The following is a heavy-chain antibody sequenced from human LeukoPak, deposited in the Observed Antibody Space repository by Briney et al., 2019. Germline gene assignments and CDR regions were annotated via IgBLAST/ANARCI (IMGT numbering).Heavy chain of an antibody. D-gene: IGHD6-13*01. CDR1: GYTFTSYD. CDR2: MNPNSGNT. Sequence: ASVKVSCKASGYTFTSYDINWVRQATGQGLEWMGWMNPNSGNTGYAQKFQGRVTITADKSTSTAYMELSSLRSEDTAVYYCARSEGQQLVPYWGQGTLVTVSS. V-gene: IGHV1-8*01. CDR3: ARSEGQQLVPY. J-gene: IGHJ4*02.